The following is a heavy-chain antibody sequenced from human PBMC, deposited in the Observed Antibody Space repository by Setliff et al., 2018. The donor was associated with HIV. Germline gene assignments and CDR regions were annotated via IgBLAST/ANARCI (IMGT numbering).Heavy chain of an antibody. Sequence: PSQTLSLTCAVSGASISDGTFYWSWIRQPAGKGLEWIGHLYIRTGTTNYSPSLKSRVTISVDTSKNQFSLRLSSVTAADTAVYYCARDGYNYKKGTSYMDVWGKGTTVTVSS. D-gene: IGHD5-12*01. V-gene: IGHV4-61*09. CDR1: GASISDGTFY. J-gene: IGHJ6*03. CDR2: LYIRTGTT. CDR3: ARDGYNYKKGTSYMDV.